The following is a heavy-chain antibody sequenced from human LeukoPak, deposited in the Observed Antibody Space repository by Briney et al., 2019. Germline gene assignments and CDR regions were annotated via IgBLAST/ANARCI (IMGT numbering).Heavy chain of an antibody. CDR2: ISAYNGNT. J-gene: IGHJ4*02. D-gene: IGHD3-22*01. CDR3: ARVRQLGVVITRERRYYFDY. Sequence: ASVKVSCKASGYTFTSYGISWVRQAPGQGLEWMGWISAYNGNTDYAQKLQGRVTMTTDTSTSTAYMELRSLRSDDTAVYYCARVRQLGVVITRERRYYFDYWGQGTLVTVSS. CDR1: GYTFTSYG. V-gene: IGHV1-18*01.